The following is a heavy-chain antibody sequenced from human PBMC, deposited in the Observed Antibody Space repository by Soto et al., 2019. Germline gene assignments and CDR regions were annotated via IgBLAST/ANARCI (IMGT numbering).Heavy chain of an antibody. CDR2: ISTYNGNT. Sequence: ASVKVSCKASGYTFTTYGISWVRQAPGQGLEWMGWISTYNGNTQFAQKFQGRVTMTTDTSASTAYMELRSLTSDDTAVYYCARAWSAYFLSDYWGQGTLVTVSS. J-gene: IGHJ4*02. V-gene: IGHV1-18*01. CDR1: GYTFTTYG. CDR3: ARAWSAYFLSDY. D-gene: IGHD2-21*01.